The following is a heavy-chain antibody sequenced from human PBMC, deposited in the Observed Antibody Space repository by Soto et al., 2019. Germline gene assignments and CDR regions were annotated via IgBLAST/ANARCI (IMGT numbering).Heavy chain of an antibody. CDR3: PRDGKSGGSGGGCQNHYYYDMDF. V-gene: IGHV3-33*01. CDR1: GFTFSSYG. D-gene: IGHD2-15*01. Sequence: GGSLRLSCAASGFTFSSYGMHWVRQAPGKGLEWVSVIWYDGSNKYYADSVKGRFTISRDNSKNTLYLQMNSLRAEDTAVYYCPRDGKSGGSGGGCQNHYYYDMDFWGQGTTVTVSS. CDR2: IWYDGSNK. J-gene: IGHJ6*02.